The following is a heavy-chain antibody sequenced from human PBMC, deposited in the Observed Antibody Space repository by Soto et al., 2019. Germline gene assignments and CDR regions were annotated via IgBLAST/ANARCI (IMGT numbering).Heavy chain of an antibody. CDR1: GFTFSSHA. CDR2: ISYSGTTT. J-gene: IGHJ4*02. V-gene: IGHV3-23*01. Sequence: EVQLLESGGGLVQPEGSLRLSCAASGFTFSSHAMSWVRQAPGKGLEWVSAISYSGTTTYYAESVKGRFTISRDNSKNTLYLKMHSLRVEDTAIYYCAKRFTLFGEVKLSPDFDYWGQGTLVPVSS. D-gene: IGHD3-3*01. CDR3: AKRFTLFGEVKLSPDFDY.